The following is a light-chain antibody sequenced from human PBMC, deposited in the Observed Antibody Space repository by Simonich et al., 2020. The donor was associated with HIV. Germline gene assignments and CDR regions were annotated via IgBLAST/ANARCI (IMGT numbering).Light chain of an antibody. J-gene: IGLJ3*02. CDR2: LNSDGSH. CDR1: SGHSSYA. CDR3: QTWGAGAGANWV. V-gene: IGLV4-69*01. Sequence: QLVLTQSPSASASLGASVKLTCTLSSGHSSYAIAWHQQQPAKGPRYLMQLNSDGSHSKGDGIPDRFSGSSYGAERYLTISSLQSEDEADYYCQTWGAGAGANWVFGGGTKLTVL.